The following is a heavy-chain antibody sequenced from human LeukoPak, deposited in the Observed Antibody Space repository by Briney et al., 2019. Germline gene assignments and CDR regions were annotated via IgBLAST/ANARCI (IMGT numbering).Heavy chain of an antibody. J-gene: IGHJ6*02. D-gene: IGHD5-18*01. V-gene: IGHV3-30*03. CDR1: GFTFSSYW. Sequence: GGSLRLSCAASGFTFSSYWMHWVRQAPGKGLEWVAVISYDGSNKYYADSVKGRFTISRDNSKNTLYLQMNSLRAEDTAVYYCARDVEDTAMVTSYYYGMDVWGQGTTVTVSS. CDR2: ISYDGSNK. CDR3: ARDVEDTAMVTSYYYGMDV.